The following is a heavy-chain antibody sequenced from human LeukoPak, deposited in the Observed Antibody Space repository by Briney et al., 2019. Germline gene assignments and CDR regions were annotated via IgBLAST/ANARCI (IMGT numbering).Heavy chain of an antibody. CDR3: ARQSPLYSSSWYGLNYFDY. Sequence: SETLSLTCTVSGGSISSYYWSWIRQPPGKGLEWIGYIYYSGSTNYNPSLKSRVTISVDTSKNQFSLKLSSVTAADTAVYYCARQSPLYSSSWYGLNYFDYWGQGTLVTVSS. V-gene: IGHV4-59*08. CDR1: GGSISSYY. J-gene: IGHJ4*02. D-gene: IGHD6-13*01. CDR2: IYYSGST.